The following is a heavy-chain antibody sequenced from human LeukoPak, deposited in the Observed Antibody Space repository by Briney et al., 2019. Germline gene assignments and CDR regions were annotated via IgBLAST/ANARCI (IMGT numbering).Heavy chain of an antibody. Sequence: ASVKVSCKASGYTFTSYGISWVRQAPGQGLEWMGWISAYNGNTNYAQKLQGRVTMTTDTSTSTAYMELRSLRSDDTAVYYCARQQDYGDYGPGLQRYYYGMDVWGQGTTVTVSS. CDR1: GYTFTSYG. D-gene: IGHD4-17*01. CDR3: ARQQDYGDYGPGLQRYYYGMDV. V-gene: IGHV1-18*01. J-gene: IGHJ6*02. CDR2: ISAYNGNT.